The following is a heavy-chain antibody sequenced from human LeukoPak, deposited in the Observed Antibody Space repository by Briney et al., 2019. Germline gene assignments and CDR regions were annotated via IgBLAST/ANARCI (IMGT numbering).Heavy chain of an antibody. V-gene: IGHV3-7*01. CDR1: GFTFSTFA. Sequence: GGSLRLSCATSGFTFSTFAMSWVRQAPGKGLEWVANIKQDGSEKYYVDSVKGRFTISRDNAKNSLYLQMNSLRAEDTAVYYCVGKDYDFWSGTYWGQGTLVTVSS. J-gene: IGHJ4*02. CDR2: IKQDGSEK. CDR3: VGKDYDFWSGTY. D-gene: IGHD3-3*01.